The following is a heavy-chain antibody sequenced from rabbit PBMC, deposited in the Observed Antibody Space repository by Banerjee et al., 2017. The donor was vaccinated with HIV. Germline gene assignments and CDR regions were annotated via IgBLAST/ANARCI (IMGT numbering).Heavy chain of an antibody. CDR2: IYDGRTGGS. CDR1: GFSFSSSYY. CDR3: ARLGWIGVEFNL. Sequence: QSLEESGGDLVKPGASLTLTCTASGFSFSSSYYMCWVRQAPGKGLEWIACIYDGRTGGSYHASWAKGRFTISKTSSTTVTLQMTSLTGADTATYFCARLGWIGVEFNLWGPGTLVTVS. D-gene: IGHD4-1*01. V-gene: IGHV1S40*01. J-gene: IGHJ4*01.